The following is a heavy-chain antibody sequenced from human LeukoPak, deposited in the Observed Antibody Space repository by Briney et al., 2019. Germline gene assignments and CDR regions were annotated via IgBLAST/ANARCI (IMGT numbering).Heavy chain of an antibody. CDR2: INSDGSNT. Sequence: GGSLRLSCTGSGLTLSYYSLNWVRQAPGKGLVWVSRINSDGSNTRYADSVKGRFTISRDNAKNTLYLQMNSLRAEDTAVYYCARDRLAVAPGPLVDYWGQGTLVTVSS. CDR1: GLTLSYYS. D-gene: IGHD6-19*01. J-gene: IGHJ4*02. CDR3: ARDRLAVAPGPLVDY. V-gene: IGHV3-74*01.